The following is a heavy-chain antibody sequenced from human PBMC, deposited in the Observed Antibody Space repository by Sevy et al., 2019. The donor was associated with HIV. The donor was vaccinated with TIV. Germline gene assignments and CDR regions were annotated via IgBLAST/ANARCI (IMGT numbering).Heavy chain of an antibody. J-gene: IGHJ6*02. CDR1: GGSITKYA. CDR3: AVRDGAAHHNGMDV. D-gene: IGHD3-16*02. V-gene: IGHV1-69*13. Sequence: ASVKVSCTASGGSITKYAILWVRQAPGQGLEWMGGNVPVFGAPNYGQRFKGRITIGADDFTNTAYMELRSLRSEDTAFYYCAVRDGAAHHNGMDVWGQGTTVTVSS. CDR2: NVPVFGAP.